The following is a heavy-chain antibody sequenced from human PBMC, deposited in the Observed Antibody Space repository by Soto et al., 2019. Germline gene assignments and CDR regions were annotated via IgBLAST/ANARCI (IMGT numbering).Heavy chain of an antibody. CDR1: GGSISSSSYF. J-gene: IGHJ5*02. CDR2: MYYSGTT. V-gene: IGHV4-39*07. Sequence: SETLSLTCTVSGGSISSSSYFWGWIRQPPGKGLEWIGSMYYSGTTYYNPSLKSRVTISVDTSKNQFSLKLSSVTAADTAVYYCARGYNRLDPWGQGTLVTVSS. CDR3: ARGYNRLDP.